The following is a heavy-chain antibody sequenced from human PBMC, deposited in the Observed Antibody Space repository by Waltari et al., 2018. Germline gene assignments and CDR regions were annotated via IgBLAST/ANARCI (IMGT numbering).Heavy chain of an antibody. CDR3: ARVMEYDSSGGRDY. V-gene: IGHV3-7*01. CDR1: GFTFSSYW. CDR2: IKQDGSEK. D-gene: IGHD3-22*01. Sequence: EVQLVESGGGLVQPGGSLRLSCAASGFTFSSYWMSWVRQAPGKGVEWVANIKQDGSEKYYVDSVKGRFTISRDNAKNSLYLQMNSLRAEDTAVYYCARVMEYDSSGGRDYWGQGTLVTVSS. J-gene: IGHJ4*02.